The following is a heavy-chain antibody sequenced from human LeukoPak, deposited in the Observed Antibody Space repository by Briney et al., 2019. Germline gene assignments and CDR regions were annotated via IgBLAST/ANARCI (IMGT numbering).Heavy chain of an antibody. D-gene: IGHD3-22*01. CDR2: IIPIFGTA. Sequence: SVKVSCKASGGTFSSYAISWVRQAPGQGLEWMGGIIPIFGTANYAQKFQGRVTITADGSTSTAYMELSSLRSEDTAVYYCARTGPSYYYDSSGYYYEDYWGQGTLVTVSS. CDR1: GGTFSSYA. CDR3: ARTGPSYYYDSSGYYYEDY. J-gene: IGHJ4*02. V-gene: IGHV1-69*13.